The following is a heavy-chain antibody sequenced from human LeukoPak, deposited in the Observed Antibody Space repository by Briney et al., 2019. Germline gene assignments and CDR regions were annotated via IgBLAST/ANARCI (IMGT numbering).Heavy chain of an antibody. CDR3: ARDNYGMDV. CDR2: IAYDGSNE. CDR1: GFTFSTYA. V-gene: IGHV3-30-3*01. J-gene: IGHJ6*02. Sequence: PGGSLRLSCAASGFTFSTYAMHWVRQAPGKGLEWVAVIAYDGSNEYYADSVKGRFTISRDNSKDTLYLEMNSLRAEDTAVYYCARDNYGMDVWGQGTTVTVSS.